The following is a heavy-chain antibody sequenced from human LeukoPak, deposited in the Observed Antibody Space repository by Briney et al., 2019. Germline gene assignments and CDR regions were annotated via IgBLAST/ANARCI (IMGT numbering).Heavy chain of an antibody. J-gene: IGHJ4*02. CDR2: ISSSSSTI. CDR3: ARDSAGATLGRYYFDY. D-gene: IGHD1-26*01. V-gene: IGHV3-48*04. Sequence: PGGSLRLSCAASGFTFSSYSMNWVRQAPGKGLEWVSYISSSSSTIYYADSVKGRFTISRDNAKNSLYLQMNSLRAEDTAVYYCARDSAGATLGRYYFDYWGQGTLVTVSS. CDR1: GFTFSSYS.